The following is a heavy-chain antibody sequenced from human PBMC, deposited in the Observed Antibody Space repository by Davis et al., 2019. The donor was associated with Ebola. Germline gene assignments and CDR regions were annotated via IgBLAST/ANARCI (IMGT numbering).Heavy chain of an antibody. CDR2: IKQDGGET. CDR3: GGGQWVLPEDY. Sequence: GESLKISCAASGFDFNVYWMTWVRPAPGKRLELVATIKQDGGETHYVDSVKGRFTISRDNTKNSLYMQMNGLRAEDTAVYYCGGGQWVLPEDYWGQGTLVTVSS. V-gene: IGHV3-7*01. D-gene: IGHD1-26*01. J-gene: IGHJ4*02. CDR1: GFDFNVYW.